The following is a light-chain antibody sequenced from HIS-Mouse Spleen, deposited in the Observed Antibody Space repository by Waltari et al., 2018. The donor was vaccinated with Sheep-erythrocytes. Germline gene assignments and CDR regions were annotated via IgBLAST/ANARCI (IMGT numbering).Light chain of an antibody. V-gene: IGKV1-9*01. J-gene: IGKJ2*01. Sequence: DIQLTQSPSFLSASVGDRVPITCRASQGISSYLALYQQKPGKAPKLLIYAASTLQSGVPSRFSGSGSGTEFTLTISSLQPEDFATYYCQQLNSYPHTFGQGTKLEIK. CDR3: QQLNSYPHT. CDR2: AAS. CDR1: QGISSY.